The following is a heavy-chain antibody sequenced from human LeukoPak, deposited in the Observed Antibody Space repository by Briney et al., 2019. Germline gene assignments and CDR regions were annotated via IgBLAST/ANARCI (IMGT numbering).Heavy chain of an antibody. J-gene: IGHJ4*02. CDR1: GFTVGNNY. V-gene: IGHV3-66*01. Sequence: GGSLRLSCAASGFTVGNNYMAWVRQVPGKGLEWVSFIYSGGSTYYADSVKGRFSISRDSSKNTMYLQMNSLRVEDTAVYYCASSSSWYDYWGQGTLVTVSS. D-gene: IGHD6-13*01. CDR3: ASSSSWYDY. CDR2: IYSGGST.